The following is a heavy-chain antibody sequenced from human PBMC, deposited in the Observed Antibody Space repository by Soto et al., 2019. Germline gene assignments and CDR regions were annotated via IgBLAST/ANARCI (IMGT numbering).Heavy chain of an antibody. CDR1: GGSISSYY. CDR2: IYYSGST. Sequence: SETLSFTCTVSGGSISSYYWSWIRQPPGKGLEWIGYIYYSGSTNYNPSLKSRVTISVDTSKNQFSLKLSSVTAADTAVYYCASEDSAGTTAYWGQGTLVTVSS. J-gene: IGHJ4*02. V-gene: IGHV4-59*01. D-gene: IGHD1-1*01. CDR3: ASEDSAGTTAY.